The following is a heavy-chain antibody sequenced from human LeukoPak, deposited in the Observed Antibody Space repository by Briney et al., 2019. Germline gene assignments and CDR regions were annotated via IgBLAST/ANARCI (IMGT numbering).Heavy chain of an antibody. CDR1: GGSISSYY. Sequence: SETLSLTCTVSGGSISSYYWSWIRQPPGKGLEWIGYIYYSGSTNYNPSLKSRVTISVDTSKNQFSLKLSSVTAADTAVYYCARGSRMVRGVNYMDVWGKGTTVTISS. D-gene: IGHD3-10*01. CDR3: ARGSRMVRGVNYMDV. CDR2: IYYSGST. V-gene: IGHV4-59*12. J-gene: IGHJ6*03.